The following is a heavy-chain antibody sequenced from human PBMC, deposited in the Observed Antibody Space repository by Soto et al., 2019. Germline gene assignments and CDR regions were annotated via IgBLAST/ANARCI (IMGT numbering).Heavy chain of an antibody. J-gene: IGHJ5*02. CDR2: TYFRSKWYN. D-gene: IGHD5-12*01. CDR3: AKGDNLGPKTGYAFDP. V-gene: IGHV6-1*01. CDR1: GDSVSSNTAS. Sequence: SQTLSLTCAISGDSVSSNTASWNWIRQSPSRGLEWLGRTYFRSKWYNDYAVTVKSRIIINPDTSNNQFSLQLNSVTPEDTAVYFCAKGDNLGPKTGYAFDPWGQGVMVTVS.